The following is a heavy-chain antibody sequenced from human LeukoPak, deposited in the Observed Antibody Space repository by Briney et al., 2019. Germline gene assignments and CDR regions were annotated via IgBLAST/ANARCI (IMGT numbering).Heavy chain of an antibody. CDR2: ISYDGSNK. Sequence: GGSLRLSCAASGFTFSSYGMHWVRQAPGKGLEWVAVISYDGSNKYYADSVKGRFTISRDNSKNTLYLQMNSLRAEDTAVYYCAKDGKVPDNFDYWGQGTLVTVPS. CDR3: AKDGKVPDNFDY. D-gene: IGHD2-2*01. V-gene: IGHV3-30*18. J-gene: IGHJ4*02. CDR1: GFTFSSYG.